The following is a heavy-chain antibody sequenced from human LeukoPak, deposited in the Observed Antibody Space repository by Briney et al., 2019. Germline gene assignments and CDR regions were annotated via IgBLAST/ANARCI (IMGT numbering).Heavy chain of an antibody. CDR3: ARVMDDSSGYRPCGY. CDR2: MNPNSGNT. Sequence: ASVKVSCKASGYTFTSYDINWVRQATGQGLEWMGWMNPNSGNTGYAQKFQGRVTMTRNTSISTAYMELSSLRSEDTAVYYCARVMDDSSGYRPCGYWGQGTLVTVSS. D-gene: IGHD3-22*01. CDR1: GYTFTSYD. V-gene: IGHV1-8*01. J-gene: IGHJ4*02.